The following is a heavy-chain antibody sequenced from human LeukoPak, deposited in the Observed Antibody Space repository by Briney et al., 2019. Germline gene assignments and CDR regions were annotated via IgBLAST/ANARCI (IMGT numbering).Heavy chain of an antibody. CDR1: GFTFSSYW. J-gene: IGHJ4*02. CDR2: INSDGSST. CDR3: ARAYSSGWYQTYYFDY. V-gene: IGHV3-74*01. D-gene: IGHD6-19*01. Sequence: PGGSLRLSCAASGFTFSSYWMHWVRQAPGKGLVWVSRINSDGSSTSYADSVKGRFTISRDNAKNTLYLQMNSLRAEDTAVYYCARAYSSGWYQTYYFDYWGQGTLVTVSS.